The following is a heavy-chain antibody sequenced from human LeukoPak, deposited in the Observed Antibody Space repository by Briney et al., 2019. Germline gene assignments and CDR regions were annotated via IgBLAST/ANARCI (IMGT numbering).Heavy chain of an antibody. J-gene: IGHJ4*02. V-gene: IGHV3-11*01. CDR2: ISSSGSTI. CDR1: GFTFSDYY. CDR3: ARGQVVVTATFDY. D-gene: IGHD2-21*02. Sequence: GGSLRLSCAASGFTFSDYYMSWIRQAPGKGLEWVSYISSSGSTIYYADSVKGRFTISRDDAKNSLYLQMNSLRAEDTAVYYCARGQVVVTATFDYWGQGTLVTVSS.